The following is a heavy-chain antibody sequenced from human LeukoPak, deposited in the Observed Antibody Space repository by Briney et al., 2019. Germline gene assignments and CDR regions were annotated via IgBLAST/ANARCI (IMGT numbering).Heavy chain of an antibody. V-gene: IGHV3-30-3*01. CDR3: ARGYCSGGSCYHDY. J-gene: IGHJ4*02. CDR1: GFTFSSYP. D-gene: IGHD2-15*01. CDR2: ISYDGSNK. Sequence: GGPLRLSCAASGFTFSSYPMHWVRQAPGKGLEWVAVISYDGSNKYYADSVKGRFTISRDNSKNTLYLQMNSLRAEDTAVYYCARGYCSGGSCYHDYWGQGILVTVSS.